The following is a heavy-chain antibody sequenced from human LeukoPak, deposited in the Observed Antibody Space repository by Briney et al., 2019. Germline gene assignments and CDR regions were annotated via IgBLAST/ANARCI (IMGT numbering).Heavy chain of an antibody. CDR1: GYTFTGYY. J-gene: IGHJ4*02. CDR2: INPNSGGT. Sequence: ASVKVSCKASGYTFTGYYIHWVRQAPGQGLEWMGWINPNSGGTNNAQKFQGRVTMTRDRSINTAYMDLRSLTYDDTAVYYCTRDKPAEAALDFWGQGTLVTVSS. V-gene: IGHV1-2*02. CDR3: TRDKPAEAALDF.